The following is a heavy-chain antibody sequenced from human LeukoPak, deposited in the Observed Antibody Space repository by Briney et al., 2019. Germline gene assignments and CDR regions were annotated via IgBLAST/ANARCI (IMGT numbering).Heavy chain of an antibody. CDR3: AKRQKYGDGCLDY. CDR2: ISGNGDST. Sequence: GGSLRLSCAASGFTFSSYAMSWVRQAPEKGLEWVSAISGNGDSTYYADSVKGRFTISRDNSKNTLFLQMNSLSAEDTAIYYCAKRQKYGDGCLDYWGQGTLVTVSS. D-gene: IGHD5-24*01. V-gene: IGHV3-23*01. J-gene: IGHJ4*02. CDR1: GFTFSSYA.